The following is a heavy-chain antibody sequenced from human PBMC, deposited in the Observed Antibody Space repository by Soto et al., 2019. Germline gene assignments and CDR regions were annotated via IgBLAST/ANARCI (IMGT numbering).Heavy chain of an antibody. V-gene: IGHV4-59*01. J-gene: IGHJ5*02. D-gene: IGHD3-10*01. CDR2: IYYSGST. CDR3: ARDPGSGSYYGWFDP. Sequence: SETLSLTCAVYGGSFSGYYWTWIRQPPGKGLEWIGYIYYSGSTNYNPSLKSRVTISVDTSKNQFSLKLSSVTAADTAVYYCARDPGSGSYYGWFDPWGQGTLVTVSS. CDR1: GGSFSGYY.